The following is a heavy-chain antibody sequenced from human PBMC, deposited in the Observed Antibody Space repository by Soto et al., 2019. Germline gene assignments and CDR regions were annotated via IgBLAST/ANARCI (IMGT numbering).Heavy chain of an antibody. Sequence: SETLSLTCTVSGGSISSYYWSWLQQPPGKGLEWIGYIYNTGNTKYNPSLRSRVTISVDTSKIQFSLKVSPVTATDTAVYYCARVYCSGARCYFNSWGQGTLVTVSS. J-gene: IGHJ4*02. CDR3: ARVYCSGARCYFNS. V-gene: IGHV4-59*01. CDR1: GGSISSYY. D-gene: IGHD2-15*01. CDR2: IYNTGNT.